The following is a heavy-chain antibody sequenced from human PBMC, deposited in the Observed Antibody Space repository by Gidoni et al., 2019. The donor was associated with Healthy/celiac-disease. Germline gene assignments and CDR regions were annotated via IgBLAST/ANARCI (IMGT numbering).Heavy chain of an antibody. J-gene: IGHJ1*01. Sequence: EVQLVESGGGLVKPGGSLRLSCAASGFTFSSYSLNWVRQAPGKGLEWVSSISSSSSYIYYADSVKGRFTISRDNAKNSLYLQMNSLRAEDTAVYYCAREADYYASSGHFAYFQHWGQGTLVTVSS. CDR1: GFTFSSYS. CDR2: ISSSSSYI. D-gene: IGHD3-22*01. CDR3: AREADYYASSGHFAYFQH. V-gene: IGHV3-21*01.